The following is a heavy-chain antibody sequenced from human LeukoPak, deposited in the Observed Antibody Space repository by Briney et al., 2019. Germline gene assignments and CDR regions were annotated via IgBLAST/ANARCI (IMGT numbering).Heavy chain of an antibody. J-gene: IGHJ4*02. CDR1: GFTFGDYA. D-gene: IGHD2-15*01. CDR3: TRVRYCSGGSCYYFDY. CDR2: TRSKAYGGTT. V-gene: IGHV3-49*03. Sequence: QPGRSLRLSCTASGFTFGDYAMSWFRQAPGKGLEWVGFTRSKAYGGTTEYAASVKGRFTISRDDSKSIAYLQMNSLKTEDTAVYYCTRVRYCSGGSCYYFDYWGQGTLVTVSS.